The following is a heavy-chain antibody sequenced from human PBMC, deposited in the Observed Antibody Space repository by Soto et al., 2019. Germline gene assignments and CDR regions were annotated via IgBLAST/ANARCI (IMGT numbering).Heavy chain of an antibody. J-gene: IGHJ6*02. CDR2: IYHSGST. V-gene: IGHV4-30-2*01. CDR1: GGSISSDNYS. CDR3: ARVPYDSSGYYSDFYYGMDV. D-gene: IGHD3-22*01. Sequence: SETLSLTCAVSGGSISSDNYSWSWIRQPPGKGLEWIGYIYHSGSTYYNPSLQSRVTISVDTSKNQFSLRLSSVTAADTAVYYCARVPYDSSGYYSDFYYGMDVWGQGTTVTVSS.